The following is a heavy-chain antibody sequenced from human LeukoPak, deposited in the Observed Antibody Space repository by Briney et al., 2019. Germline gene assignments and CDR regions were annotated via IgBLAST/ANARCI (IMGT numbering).Heavy chain of an antibody. V-gene: IGHV3-53*01. D-gene: IGHD3-16*01. CDR1: GFTVSSNF. J-gene: IGHJ3*02. Sequence: GGSLRLSCAASGFTVSSNFMNWVRQAPGKGLEWVSDYADPVKGRFTISRDNSKNTLYLQMNSLRAEDTAVYYCARDLLGGGTFDIWGQGTMVTVSS. CDR3: ARDLLGGGTFDI.